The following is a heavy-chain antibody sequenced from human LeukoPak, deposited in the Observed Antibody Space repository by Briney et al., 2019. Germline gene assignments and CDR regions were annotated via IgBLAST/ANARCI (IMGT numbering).Heavy chain of an antibody. V-gene: IGHV3-23*01. D-gene: IGHD3-3*01. J-gene: IGHJ6*02. CDR1: GFKFSDYA. CDR3: AKWVPRSLESIYGMDV. CDR2: MSGTGGTS. Sequence: GGSLRLSCTASGFKFSDYAMNWVRQAPGKGLEWVSGMSGTGGTSYYADSAKGRFTISRDNSKSTLDLQMNSLRAEDTAVYYCAKWVPRSLESIYGMDVWGQGTTVIVSS.